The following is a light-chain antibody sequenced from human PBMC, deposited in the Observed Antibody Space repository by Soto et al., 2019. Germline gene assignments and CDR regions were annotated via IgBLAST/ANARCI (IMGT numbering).Light chain of an antibody. CDR1: QSVRGN. CDR3: QQYNHWPPLT. J-gene: IGKJ4*01. V-gene: IGKV3-15*01. CDR2: DSS. Sequence: VLTQFPATLSLSPGERATLSCRASQSVRGNLAWYQQKPGQAPRLLICDSSTRAAGIPLRFSGTGSGTDFTLTVTSLQSEDFAIYFCQQYNHWPPLTFGGGTRVEIK.